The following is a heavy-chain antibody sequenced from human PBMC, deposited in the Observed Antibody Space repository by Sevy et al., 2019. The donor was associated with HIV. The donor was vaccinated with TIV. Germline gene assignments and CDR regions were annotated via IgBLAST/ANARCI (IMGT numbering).Heavy chain of an antibody. D-gene: IGHD1-26*01. J-gene: IGHJ3*02. CDR3: ARVLLDSGSYWDAFDI. Sequence: GESLKISCAASGFTFSSYWMSWVRQAPGKGLEWVANINHDGSDKYYVDSVKGRFTISRDNAKNSLYLQMNSPRVEDTAVYYCARVLLDSGSYWDAFDIWGQGTMVTVSS. CDR2: INHDGSDK. CDR1: GFTFSSYW. V-gene: IGHV3-7*01.